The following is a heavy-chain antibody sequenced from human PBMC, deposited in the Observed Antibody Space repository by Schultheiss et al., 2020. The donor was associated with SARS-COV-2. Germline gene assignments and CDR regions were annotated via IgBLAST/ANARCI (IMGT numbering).Heavy chain of an antibody. D-gene: IGHD3-3*01. Sequence: LRLSCAVYGGSFSGYYWSWIRQPPGKGLEWIGYIYYSGSTYYNPSLKSRVTISVDTSKNQFSLKLSSVTAADTAVYYCARGLGFLEWLLSGWFDPWGQGTLVTVSS. J-gene: IGHJ5*02. V-gene: IGHV4-30-4*08. CDR1: GGSFSGYY. CDR2: IYYSGST. CDR3: ARGLGFLEWLLSGWFDP.